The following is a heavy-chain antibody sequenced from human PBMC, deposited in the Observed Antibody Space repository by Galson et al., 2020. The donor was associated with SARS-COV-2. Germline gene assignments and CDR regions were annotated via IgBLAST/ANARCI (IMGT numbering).Heavy chain of an antibody. CDR1: GGTFSSYA. Sequence: KISCKASGGTFSSYAVNWVRQAPGQGLEWMGGIIPLFGTANYAEKFQGRVTITADYSTNSGYMELSSLRSEDTAVYYCARAFYPHKTVTTNYYYYYGMDVWGQGTTVTVSS. CDR2: IIPLFGTA. V-gene: IGHV1-69*01. D-gene: IGHD4-17*01. J-gene: IGHJ6*02. CDR3: ARAFYPHKTVTTNYYYYYGMDV.